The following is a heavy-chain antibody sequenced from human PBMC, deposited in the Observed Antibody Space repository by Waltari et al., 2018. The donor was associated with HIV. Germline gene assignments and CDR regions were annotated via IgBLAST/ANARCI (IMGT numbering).Heavy chain of an antibody. CDR1: GFIFSNSW. CDR2: IKQEGREK. CDR3: ARVYSNTTGRALDY. Sequence: EVQLVESGGGLVQPGGSLRLSCVGSGFIFSNSWMTWVGQAPGNGLEWVSNIKQEGREKNYVDSVACRFSISRDNANNSLYLQLNSLRDEDTAVYYCARVYSNTTGRALDYWGQGALVTVSS. D-gene: IGHD2-2*01. J-gene: IGHJ4*02. V-gene: IGHV3-7*01.